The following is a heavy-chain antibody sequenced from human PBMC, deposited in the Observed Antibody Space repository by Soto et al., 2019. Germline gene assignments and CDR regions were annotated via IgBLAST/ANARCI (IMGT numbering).Heavy chain of an antibody. Sequence: VESLKISCKGSGYSFRNNWIPWVRQMPGKGLEWMGRIDLTDSYTSYSPSFQGHVSFSADTSINTACLQWSSLRASDTAMYYSARHGGAHYDSSAYHYALDYWGQGTPVTVSS. CDR2: IDLTDSYT. CDR1: GYSFRNNW. J-gene: IGHJ4*02. V-gene: IGHV5-10-1*01. D-gene: IGHD3-22*01. CDR3: ARHGGAHYDSSAYHYALDY.